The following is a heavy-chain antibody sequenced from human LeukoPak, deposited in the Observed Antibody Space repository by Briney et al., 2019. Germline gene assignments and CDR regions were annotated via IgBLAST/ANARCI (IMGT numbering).Heavy chain of an antibody. J-gene: IGHJ6*03. V-gene: IGHV3-30*04. CDR1: GFTFSSYA. CDR3: ARDPYSGSYGNYYYYFMDV. CDR2: ISYDGSNK. D-gene: IGHD1-26*01. Sequence: PGGSLRLSCAASGFTFSSYAMHWVRQAPGKGLEWVAVISYDGSNKYYADSVKGRFTIPRDNSKNTLNLQMNSLRAEDTAVYYCARDPYSGSYGNYYYYFMDVWGKGTTVTISS.